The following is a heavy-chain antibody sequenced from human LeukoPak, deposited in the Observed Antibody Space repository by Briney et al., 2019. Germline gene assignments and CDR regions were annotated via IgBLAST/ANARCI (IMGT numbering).Heavy chain of an antibody. D-gene: IGHD5-18*01. CDR2: INPNSGGT. Sequence: ASVKVSCKASGYTFTGYYMHWVRQAPGQGLEWMGWINPNSGGTNYAQKFQGRVTMARDTSISTAYMELSRLRSDDTAVYYCAREATGGTAMGNYWGQGTLVTVSS. CDR1: GYTFTGYY. V-gene: IGHV1-2*02. CDR3: AREATGGTAMGNY. J-gene: IGHJ4*02.